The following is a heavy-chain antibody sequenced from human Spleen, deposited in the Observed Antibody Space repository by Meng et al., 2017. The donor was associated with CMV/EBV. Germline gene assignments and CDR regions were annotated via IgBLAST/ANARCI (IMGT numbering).Heavy chain of an antibody. V-gene: IGHV3-30-3*02. CDR2: ISYDGTNK. CDR3: AKDTHPGATNLDY. CDR1: GFSFSSYA. Sequence: CAASGFSFSSYAMHWVRQAPGKGLEWVAFISYDGTNKYYADSVKGRFTISRDNSKNTLYLQMNSLRAEDTAVYYCAKDTHPGATNLDYWGQGTLVTVSS. J-gene: IGHJ4*02.